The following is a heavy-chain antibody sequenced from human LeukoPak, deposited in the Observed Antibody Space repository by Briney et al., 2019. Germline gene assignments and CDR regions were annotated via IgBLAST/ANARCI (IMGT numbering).Heavy chain of an antibody. J-gene: IGHJ4*02. D-gene: IGHD3-3*01. CDR3: ARDFLEDGY. CDR2: ISSSSSTI. Sequence: GGSLRLSCAASGFTFSNYNMNWVRQAPGKGLEWVSYISSSSSTIHYADSVKGRSTISRDNARNSLYLQMNSLRAENTAVYYCARDFLEDGYWGQGTLVTVSS. V-gene: IGHV3-48*01. CDR1: GFTFSNYN.